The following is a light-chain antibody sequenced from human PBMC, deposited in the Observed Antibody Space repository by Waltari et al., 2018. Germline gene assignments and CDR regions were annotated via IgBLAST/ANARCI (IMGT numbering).Light chain of an antibody. CDR2: KES. J-gene: IGKJ4*01. CDR3: QQYTSFPLT. CDR1: QSISIW. V-gene: IGKV1-5*03. Sequence: DIQMTQSPSSLSASIGDRVTFTCRASQSISIWLDWYQQKPGKDPKLVISKESTLESGVPSRFSGSGSGTEFTLTISSLQPDDFATYYCQQYTSFPLTFGGGTTVEIK.